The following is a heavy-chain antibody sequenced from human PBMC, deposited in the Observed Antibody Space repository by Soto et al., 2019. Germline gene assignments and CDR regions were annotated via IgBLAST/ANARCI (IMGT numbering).Heavy chain of an antibody. V-gene: IGHV1-69*13. Sequence: WASVKVSCKASGGTFSSYDISWVRQAPGQGLEWMGGIIPIFGTANYAQKFQGRVTITADESTSTAYMELSSLRSEDTAVYYCATTYISARSYFDYWGPGTLVTVSS. D-gene: IGHD6-6*01. J-gene: IGHJ4*02. CDR2: IIPIFGTA. CDR3: ATTYISARSYFDY. CDR1: GGTFSSYD.